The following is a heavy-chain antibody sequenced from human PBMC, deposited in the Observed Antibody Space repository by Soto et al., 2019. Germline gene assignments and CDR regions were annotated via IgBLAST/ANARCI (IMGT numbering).Heavy chain of an antibody. D-gene: IGHD3-3*01. V-gene: IGHV1-2*02. CDR2: INPNSGGT. J-gene: IGHJ4*02. CDR3: ARGRNFLDLLDY. CDR1: GYTFTGYY. Sequence: ASVKVSCKASGYTFTGYYIHWVRQAPGQGLEWMGWINPNSGGTNYAHKFQGRVAMTRNTSISSVSMDLRRLRFNDTAVYYCARGRNFLDLLDYWGQGTQVTVSS.